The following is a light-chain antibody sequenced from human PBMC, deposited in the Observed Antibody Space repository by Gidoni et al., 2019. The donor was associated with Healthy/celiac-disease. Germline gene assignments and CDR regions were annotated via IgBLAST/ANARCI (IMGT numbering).Light chain of an antibody. CDR3: QQRSNWPPLT. J-gene: IGKJ4*01. Sequence: EIVLTQSQATLSLSPGERATLTCRPSLRCSSYLAWYQQNPGQAPSLLIYDAPNRATGIPARFSGSGSWTDFTLTIISLEPEDVVVYYCQQRSNWPPLTFGGGTKVEIK. CDR2: DAP. CDR1: LRCSSY. V-gene: IGKV3-11*01.